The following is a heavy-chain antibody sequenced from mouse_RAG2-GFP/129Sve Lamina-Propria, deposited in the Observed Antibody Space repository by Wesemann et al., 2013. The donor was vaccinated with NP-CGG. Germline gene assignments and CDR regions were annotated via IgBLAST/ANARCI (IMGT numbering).Heavy chain of an antibody. J-gene: IGHJ4*01. CDR3: TRQLRSYAMDY. V-gene: IGHV1-14*01. CDR2: INPYNDGT. Sequence: EVQLQQSGPELVKPGASVKMSCKASGYTFTSYVMHWVKQKPGQGLEWIGYINPYNDGTKYNEKFKGKATLTSDKSSSTAYMELRSLTSEDSAVYYCTRQLRSYAMDYWGQGTSVTVSS. CDR1: GYTFTSYV. D-gene: IGHD3-2*02.